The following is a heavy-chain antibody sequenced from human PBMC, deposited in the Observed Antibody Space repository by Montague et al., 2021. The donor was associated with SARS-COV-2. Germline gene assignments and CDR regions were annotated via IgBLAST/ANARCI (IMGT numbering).Heavy chain of an antibody. CDR3: ARDRANCDDDSGSVLKAVAFDI. V-gene: IGHV3-23*01. Sequence: SLRLSCAASGFTFSSYAMTWVRQAPGKGLEWVSAISGSGFTTYYADSVKGRFTVSRDNSKNTVYLQMNSLRGEDTAAYFCARDRANCDDDSGSVLKAVAFDIWGQGTMVTVSS. CDR2: ISGSGFTT. D-gene: IGHD3-22*01. J-gene: IGHJ3*02. CDR1: GFTFSSYA.